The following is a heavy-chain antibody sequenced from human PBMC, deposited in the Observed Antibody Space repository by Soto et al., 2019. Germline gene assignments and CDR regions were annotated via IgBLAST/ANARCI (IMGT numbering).Heavy chain of an antibody. CDR3: ARDGALRENYYYHGMDD. J-gene: IGHJ6*02. CDR1: GYTFTSYG. V-gene: IGHV1-18*01. Sequence: QVQLVQSGAEVKKPGASVKVSCKASGYTFTSYGISWVGQAPGQGLEGMGWLSVYNGNTNYAHKLQGRVTMTTDTSTSTAYMELRSLRSDDTAVYYCARDGALRENYYYHGMDDWGQGTTVTVSS. CDR2: LSVYNGNT. D-gene: IGHD2-15*01.